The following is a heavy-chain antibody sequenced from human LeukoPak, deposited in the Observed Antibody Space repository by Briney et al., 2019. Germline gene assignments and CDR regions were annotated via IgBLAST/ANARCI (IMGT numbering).Heavy chain of an antibody. Sequence: ASVMVSCKASGYTFTSYGITWVRQAPGQGLEWMGWISVYNGNTNYAQKLQGRVTMTTDTSTSTAYMELRSLRSDDTAVYYCARFPASSSWYGRLDYWGQGTLVTVSS. CDR2: ISVYNGNT. V-gene: IGHV1-18*01. CDR3: ARFPASSSWYGRLDY. J-gene: IGHJ4*02. D-gene: IGHD6-13*01. CDR1: GYTFTSYG.